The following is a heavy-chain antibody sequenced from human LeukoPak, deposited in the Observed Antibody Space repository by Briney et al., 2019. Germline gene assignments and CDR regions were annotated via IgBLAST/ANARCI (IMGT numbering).Heavy chain of an antibody. CDR1: GGSLSGYY. V-gene: IGHV4-34*01. CDR3: ARDFSAAFDI. J-gene: IGHJ3*02. Sequence: SETLSLTCAVYGGSLSGYYWSWIRQPPGRGLEWIGEINRSGSANYNPSLKSRVTVSVDTSKNQFSLKLSSVTAADTAVFYCARDFSAAFDIWGQGTMVTVSS. CDR2: INRSGSA. D-gene: IGHD2/OR15-2a*01.